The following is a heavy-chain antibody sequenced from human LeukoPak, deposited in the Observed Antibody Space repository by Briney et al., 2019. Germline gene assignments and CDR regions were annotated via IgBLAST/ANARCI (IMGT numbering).Heavy chain of an antibody. D-gene: IGHD6-13*01. CDR3: AKGGGSSSWYAYYYYYMDV. CDR1: GFTFSSYA. V-gene: IGHV3-23*01. CDR2: ISGSGGST. J-gene: IGHJ6*03. Sequence: QPGGSLRLSCAASGFTFSSYAMSWVRQAPGKGLEWVSAISGSGGSTYYADSVKGRFTISRDNSKNTLYLQMNSLRAEDTAVYYCAKGGGSSSWYAYYYYYMDVWGKGTTVTVSS.